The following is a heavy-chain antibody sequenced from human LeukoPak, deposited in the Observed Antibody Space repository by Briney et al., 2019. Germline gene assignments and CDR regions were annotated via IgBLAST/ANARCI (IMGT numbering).Heavy chain of an antibody. CDR1: GFTFSSYA. D-gene: IGHD2-15*01. CDR3: AKDRKVVVAATSAHYDAFDI. CDR2: ISGSGGST. Sequence: KTGGSLRLSCAASGFTFSSYAMSWVRQAPGKGMEWVSAISGSGGSTYYADSVKGRFTISRDNSKNTLYLQMNSLRAEDTAVYYCAKDRKVVVAATSAHYDAFDIWGQGTMVTVSS. J-gene: IGHJ3*02. V-gene: IGHV3-23*01.